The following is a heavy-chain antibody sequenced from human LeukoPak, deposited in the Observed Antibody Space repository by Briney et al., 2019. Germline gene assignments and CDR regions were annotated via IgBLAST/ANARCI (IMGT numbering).Heavy chain of an antibody. CDR1: GFTFGDYA. CDR3: AKDSIERNGVYDAFDV. J-gene: IGHJ3*01. CDR2: IGGGGVDR. Sequence: PGGSLRLSCTASGFTFGDYAMSWFRQAPGKGLEWVSHIGGGGVDREYGEYVKGRFTVSRDNSRNSLYLQMNSLRGEDTAIYYCAKDSIERNGVYDAFDVWGQGTKVTVAS. D-gene: IGHD2-8*01. V-gene: IGHV3-23*01.